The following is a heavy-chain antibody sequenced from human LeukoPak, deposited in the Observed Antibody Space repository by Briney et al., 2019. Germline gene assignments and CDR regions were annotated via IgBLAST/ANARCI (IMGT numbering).Heavy chain of an antibody. Sequence: AGGSLRRSCAASGFTFSTYWMNWVRQAPGKGLEWVANIKQDGTEKYYVDSVKGRFTISRDNANNSLYLQMNSLRAEDTAVYYCARGYYPPEYWGPGTLVTVSS. CDR3: ARGYYPPEY. D-gene: IGHD1-26*01. J-gene: IGHJ4*02. V-gene: IGHV3-7*05. CDR1: GFTFSTYW. CDR2: IKQDGTEK.